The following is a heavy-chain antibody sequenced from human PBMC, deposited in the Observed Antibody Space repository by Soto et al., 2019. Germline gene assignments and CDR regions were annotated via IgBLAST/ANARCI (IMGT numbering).Heavy chain of an antibody. J-gene: IGHJ4*02. CDR3: ARRAETNGWNGFGADKYYFDF. V-gene: IGHV1-8*01. Sequence: ASVKVCCKASGYTFTSYDIYWVRQSTGQVLECMGWMNPNTGNSGYAQKFQGRVTVTSDTSINTVYMELSSLRSEDTAVYYCARRAETNGWNGFGADKYYFDFWGQGTLVTVSS. CDR1: GYTFTSYD. CDR2: MNPNTGNS. D-gene: IGHD1-1*01.